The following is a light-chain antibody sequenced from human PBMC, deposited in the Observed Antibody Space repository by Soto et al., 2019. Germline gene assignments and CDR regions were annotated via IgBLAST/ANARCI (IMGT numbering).Light chain of an antibody. V-gene: IGLV1-44*01. J-gene: IGLJ2*01. Sequence: QSVLTQPPSASGTPGHRVTISCSGSGSSIGINTVNWYRQLPGTAPKLLIYGNNHRPSMGPDRFSGSKSGTSASLAISGRESEDDAEYYCAAWDGSLTKVLFCGGTKLTVL. CDR1: GSSIGINT. CDR2: GNN. CDR3: AAWDGSLTKVL.